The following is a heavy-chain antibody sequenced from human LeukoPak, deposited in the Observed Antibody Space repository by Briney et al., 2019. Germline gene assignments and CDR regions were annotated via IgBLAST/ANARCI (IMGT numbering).Heavy chain of an antibody. CDR1: GGSISSSSYY. J-gene: IGHJ5*02. V-gene: IGHV4-39*01. Sequence: SETLSLTCTVSGGSISSSSYYWGWIRQPPGKGLEWIGSIYYSGSTYYNPSLKSRVTISVDTSKNQFSLKLSSVTAADTAVYYCARTRERWSNENWFDPWGQGTLVTVSS. D-gene: IGHD4-23*01. CDR2: IYYSGST. CDR3: ARTRERWSNENWFDP.